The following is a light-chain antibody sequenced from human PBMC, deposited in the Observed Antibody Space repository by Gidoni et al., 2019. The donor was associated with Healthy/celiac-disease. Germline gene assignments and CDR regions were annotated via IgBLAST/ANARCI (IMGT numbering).Light chain of an antibody. J-gene: IGLJ2*01. CDR2: GNS. CDR3: QSYDSSLSGVV. Sequence: QSVLTQPPSVSGPPGHRVTISCPGSSSNIGAGYDVHWYQQLPGTAPKLLIYGNSNRPSGVPDRFSGSKSGTSASLAITGLQAEDEADYYCQSYDSSLSGVVFGGGTKLTVL. CDR1: SSNIGAGYD. V-gene: IGLV1-40*01.